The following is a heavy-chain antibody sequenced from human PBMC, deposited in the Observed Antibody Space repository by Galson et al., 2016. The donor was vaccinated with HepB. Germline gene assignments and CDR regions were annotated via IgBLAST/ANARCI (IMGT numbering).Heavy chain of an antibody. J-gene: IGHJ3*02. Sequence: SVKVSCKVSGYTLTELSMHWVRQAPGKGLEWMGGFDPEDGETNYAQKFQGRVTMTEDTSTDTAYMGLSSLRSEDTAVYYCATDMRSGIVATISYAFDIWGQGTMVTVSS. D-gene: IGHD5-12*01. CDR3: ATDMRSGIVATISYAFDI. CDR2: FDPEDGET. V-gene: IGHV1-24*01. CDR1: GYTLTELS.